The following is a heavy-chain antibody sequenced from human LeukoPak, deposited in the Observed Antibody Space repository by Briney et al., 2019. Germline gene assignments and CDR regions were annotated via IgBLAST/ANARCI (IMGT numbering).Heavy chain of an antibody. CDR2: ISGYGAST. V-gene: IGHV3-23*01. Sequence: GGSLRLSCAASGFTFSTYAMNWVRQAPGKGLEWVSGISGYGASTYYANSVKGRFTISRDSSKNTLYLQMNSLRAEDTAVYYCVQEGPRGLAFDIWGQGTKVTVSS. CDR3: VQEGPRGLAFDI. CDR1: GFTFSTYA. J-gene: IGHJ3*02.